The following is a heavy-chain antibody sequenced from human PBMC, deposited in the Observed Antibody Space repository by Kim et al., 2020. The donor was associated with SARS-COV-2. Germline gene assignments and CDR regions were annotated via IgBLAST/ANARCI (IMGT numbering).Heavy chain of an antibody. J-gene: IGHJ5*01. D-gene: IGHD3-10*01. Sequence: GGSLRLSCAASGFTFDNAWMTWVRQAPGKGLESVGRIKSKTDGETIDYAAPVKGRFTISRDDSRNTLFLQMDSLKVEDTAVYFCTTYLFTPRRRGFRMVWGAPIDSWGQGTLVTVSS. CDR3: TTYLFTPRRRGFRMVWGAPIDS. V-gene: IGHV3-15*05. CDR1: GFTFDNAW. CDR2: IKSKTDGETI.